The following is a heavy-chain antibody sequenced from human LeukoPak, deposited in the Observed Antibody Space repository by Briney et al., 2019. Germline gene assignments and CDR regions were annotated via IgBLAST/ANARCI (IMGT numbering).Heavy chain of an antibody. V-gene: IGHV4-59*12. CDR1: GGSISSYY. Sequence: SETLSLTCTVSGGSISSYYWSWIRQSPGKGLEWIGYIYYSGSTNYNPSLKSRVTISVDTSKNQFSLKLSSVTAADTAVYYCARLNYYDSSGYEPSDYWGQGTLVTVSS. J-gene: IGHJ4*02. CDR3: ARLNYYDSSGYEPSDY. CDR2: IYYSGST. D-gene: IGHD3-22*01.